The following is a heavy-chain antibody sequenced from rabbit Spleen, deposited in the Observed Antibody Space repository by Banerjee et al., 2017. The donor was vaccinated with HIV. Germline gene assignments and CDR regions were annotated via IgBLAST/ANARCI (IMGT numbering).Heavy chain of an antibody. CDR3: ARDTGSSFSSYGMDL. V-gene: IGHV1S47*01. Sequence: QEQLVESGGGLVQPGGSLKLSCKASGFDFSTYGVSWVRQAPGKGLEWIGYIDPVFGITNYASSVKGRFTISRDNAQNTVFLQMTSLTAADTATYFCARDTGSSFSSYGMDLWGQGTLVTVS. J-gene: IGHJ6*01. CDR1: GFDFSTYG. CDR2: IDPVFGIT. D-gene: IGHD8-1*01.